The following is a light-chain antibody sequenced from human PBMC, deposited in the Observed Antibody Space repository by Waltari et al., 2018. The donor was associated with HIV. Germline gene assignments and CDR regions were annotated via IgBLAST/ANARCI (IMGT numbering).Light chain of an antibody. V-gene: IGLV2-11*01. J-gene: IGLJ1*01. CDR1: SSDVGGYNY. CDR2: DVS. Sequence: QSALTQPRSVSGSPGQSVTISCTGTSSDVGGYNYVSWYQQHPGKAPKLMIYDVSKRPSGVPDRFSDSKSGNMASLTISGLQAEDEADYYCCSYAGSYTVYVFGTGTKVTVL. CDR3: CSYAGSYTVYV.